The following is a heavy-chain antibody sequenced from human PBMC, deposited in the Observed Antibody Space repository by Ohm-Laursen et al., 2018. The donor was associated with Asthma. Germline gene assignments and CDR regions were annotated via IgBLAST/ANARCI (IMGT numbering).Heavy chain of an antibody. V-gene: IGHV3-23*01. CDR2: LSGSGGST. D-gene: IGHD4-23*01. Sequence: LRLSLAASGFTFSSYAFCWVRQAPAKGMEWVSALSGSGGSTYNADSVKGRFTNSRDNSKNTLYLQMNSLRAEDTAVYYCAKGRWVRPNWFDPWGQGTLVTVSS. CDR1: GFTFSSYA. CDR3: AKGRWVRPNWFDP. J-gene: IGHJ5*02.